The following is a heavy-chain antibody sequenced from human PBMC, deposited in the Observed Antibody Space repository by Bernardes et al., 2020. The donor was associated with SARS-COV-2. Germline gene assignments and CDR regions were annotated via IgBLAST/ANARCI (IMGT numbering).Heavy chain of an antibody. V-gene: IGHV1-2*02. CDR1: GYTFTAYH. CDR3: ARMANWGFKAHES. CDR2: INPQGGAP. Sequence: ASTKVYCKSSGYTFTAYHMHWVRQAPGQGLEWMGKINPQGGAPVYAQKFQGRVTITRDTSISTDYMEINNLRSDDTAVYYCARMANWGFKAHESWGQGTLVTVSS. J-gene: IGHJ5*02. D-gene: IGHD7-27*01.